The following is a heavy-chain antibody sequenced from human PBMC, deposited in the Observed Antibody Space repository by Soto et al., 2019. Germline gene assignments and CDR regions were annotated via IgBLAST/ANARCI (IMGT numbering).Heavy chain of an antibody. CDR3: AKDQGYGDYGGFDY. D-gene: IGHD4-17*01. J-gene: IGHJ4*02. CDR1: GFTFSSYG. Sequence: GGSLRLSCAASGFTFSSYGMHWVRQAPGKGLEWVAVISYDGSNKYYADSVKGRFTISRDNSKNTLYLQMNSLRAEDTAVYYCAKDQGYGDYGGFDYWGQGTLVTVSS. V-gene: IGHV3-30*18. CDR2: ISYDGSNK.